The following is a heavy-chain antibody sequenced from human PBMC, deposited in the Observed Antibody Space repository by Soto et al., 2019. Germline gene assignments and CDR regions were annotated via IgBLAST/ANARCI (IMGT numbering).Heavy chain of an antibody. D-gene: IGHD2-2*01. CDR3: ARDRNCISTSCYYYYGMDV. CDR2: ISAYNGNT. Sequence: QVQLVQSGAEVKKPGASVKVSCKASGYTFTSYGISWVRQAPGQGLEWMGWISAYNGNTNYAQKLQGRVTMTTDTSKSTAYMELRSLRSDDTAVYYCARDRNCISTSCYYYYGMDVWGQGTTVTVSS. CDR1: GYTFTSYG. J-gene: IGHJ6*02. V-gene: IGHV1-18*01.